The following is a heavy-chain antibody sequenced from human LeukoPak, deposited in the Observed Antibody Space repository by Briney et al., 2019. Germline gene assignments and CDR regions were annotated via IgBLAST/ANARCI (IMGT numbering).Heavy chain of an antibody. V-gene: IGHV3-43*02. CDR2: ISGDESAT. CDR3: AKANNSFSFTSDY. CDR1: GFTFRDFS. Sequence: GGSLRLSCAASGFTFRDFSMHWVRQAPGKGLEWVSLISGDESATHYADSVKGRFTISRDNSKHSVYLQMTGLTVEDTAFYYCAKANNSFSFTSDYWGQGALVTVSS. J-gene: IGHJ4*02. D-gene: IGHD2/OR15-2a*01.